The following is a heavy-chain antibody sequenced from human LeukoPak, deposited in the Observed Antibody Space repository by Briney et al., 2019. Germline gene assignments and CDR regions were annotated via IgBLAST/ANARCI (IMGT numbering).Heavy chain of an antibody. CDR3: AREGGELFY. V-gene: IGHV3-30-3*01. CDR2: ISYGGSNK. Sequence: GGSLRLSCAASGFIVSGTYMSWVRQVPGKGLEWVAVISYGGSNKYYADSVKGRFTISRDNSKNTLYLQMNSLRAEDTAVYYCAREGGELFYWGQGTLVTVSS. CDR1: GFIVSGTY. D-gene: IGHD3-10*01. J-gene: IGHJ4*02.